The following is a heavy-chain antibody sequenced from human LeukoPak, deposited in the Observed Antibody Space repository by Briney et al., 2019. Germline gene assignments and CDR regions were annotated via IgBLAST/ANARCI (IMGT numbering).Heavy chain of an antibody. CDR1: GGSISSGSYY. CDR2: IYSRGNT. D-gene: IGHD2-2*02. CDR3: ARGRPLSDIVVVPAAIGSDWFDP. V-gene: IGHV4-61*02. Sequence: SETLSLTCTVSGGSISSGSYYWSWIRQPAGKGLEWIGRIYSRGNTNYNPSLQSRLTISVDTSKNQFSLKLSSVTAADTAVYYCARGRPLSDIVVVPAAIGSDWFDPWGQGTLVTVSS. J-gene: IGHJ5*02.